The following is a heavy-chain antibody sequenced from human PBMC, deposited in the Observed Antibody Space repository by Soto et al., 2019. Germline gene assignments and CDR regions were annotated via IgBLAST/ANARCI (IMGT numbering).Heavy chain of an antibody. CDR3: AADGPNHDAFDI. V-gene: IGHV1-58*02. J-gene: IGHJ3*02. CDR1: GFTFTSSA. CDR2: IVVGSGNT. Sequence: AASVKLSCKASGFTFTSSAMQWVRQTRGQRLEWIGWIVVGSGNTNYAQKFQERVTITRDMSTSTAYMELSSLRSEDTAVYYCAADGPNHDAFDIWGQGTMVTVSS.